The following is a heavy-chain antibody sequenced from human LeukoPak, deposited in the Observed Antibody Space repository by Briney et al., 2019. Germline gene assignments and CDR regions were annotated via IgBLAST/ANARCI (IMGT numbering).Heavy chain of an antibody. CDR2: IYYIGST. V-gene: IGHV4-59*01. Sequence: SETLSLTCTVSGGSIGNYYWNWIRQSPGKGLEWIGNIYYIGSTNYNPSLKSRVTISVDTSKNQFSLRLTSVTAADTAEYYCARNYGSGTCFDYWGQGTLVTVSS. CDR3: ARNYGSGTCFDY. D-gene: IGHD3-10*01. CDR1: GGSIGNYY. J-gene: IGHJ4*02.